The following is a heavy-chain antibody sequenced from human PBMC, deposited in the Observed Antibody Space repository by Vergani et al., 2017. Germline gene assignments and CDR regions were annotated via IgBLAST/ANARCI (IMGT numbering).Heavy chain of an antibody. CDR3: ASPVSWYGRDYYYMDV. CDR2: MYHSGST. D-gene: IGHD6-13*01. V-gene: IGHV4-59*04. Sequence: QVRLQESGPGLVKPSETLSLNCSVSGGSMSGYYWSWIRQPPGKELEWIGYMYHSGSTYYNPSLKSRVTISVDTSKNQFSLKLSSVTAADTAVYYCASPVSWYGRDYYYMDVWGQGTTVTVSS. CDR1: GGSMSGYY. J-gene: IGHJ6*03.